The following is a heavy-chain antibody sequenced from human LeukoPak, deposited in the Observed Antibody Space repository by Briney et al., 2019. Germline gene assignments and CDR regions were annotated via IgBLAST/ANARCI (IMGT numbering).Heavy chain of an antibody. CDR1: GGTFSSNG. Sequence: SVKVSCKASGGTFSSNGISWVRQAPGQELEWMGRIIPILGIANYAQKLQGRVTMTTDTSTSTAYMELRSLRSDDTAVYSCARGATNPDLGFDPWGQGTLVTVSS. J-gene: IGHJ5*02. CDR2: IIPILGIA. CDR3: ARGATNPDLGFDP. V-gene: IGHV1-69*04. D-gene: IGHD5-12*01.